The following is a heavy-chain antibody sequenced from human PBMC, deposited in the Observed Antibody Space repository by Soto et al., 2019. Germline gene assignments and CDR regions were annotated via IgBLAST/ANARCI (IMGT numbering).Heavy chain of an antibody. CDR1: GFSISSGGYS. Sequence: SETLSLTCAVSGFSISSGGYSWSWIRQPPGKGLEWIGYIYHSGSTYYNPSLKSRVTISVDRSKNQFSLKLSSVTAADTAVYYCARRYGASFDPWGQGTLVTVSS. CDR3: ARRYGASFDP. V-gene: IGHV4-30-2*01. D-gene: IGHD4-17*01. J-gene: IGHJ5*02. CDR2: IYHSGST.